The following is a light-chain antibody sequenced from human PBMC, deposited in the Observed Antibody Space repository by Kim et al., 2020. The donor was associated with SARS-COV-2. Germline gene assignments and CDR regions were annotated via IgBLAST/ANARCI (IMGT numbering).Light chain of an antibody. Sequence: DIQMTQSPSSLAASVGDRVTIACRASQSISTYLNWYQQKPGKAPKLLIYAASTLQSGVPSRFSGSGSGTDFTLTISSLQPEEFATYYGQQSQTTPLRTFGGGTKLEI. CDR3: QQSQTTPLRT. CDR1: QSISTY. V-gene: IGKV1-39*01. J-gene: IGKJ4*01. CDR2: AAS.